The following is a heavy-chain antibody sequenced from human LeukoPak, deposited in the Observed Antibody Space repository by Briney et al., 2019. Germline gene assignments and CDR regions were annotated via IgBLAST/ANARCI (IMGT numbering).Heavy chain of an antibody. J-gene: IGHJ4*02. CDR3: AKDASSTGAVAAAGDY. CDR1: GFTFDDYA. D-gene: IGHD6-19*01. V-gene: IGHV3-9*01. CDR2: ISWNSGSI. Sequence: GRSLRLSCAASGFTFDDYAMYWVRQAPGKGLEWVSGISWNSGSIGYADSVKGRFTISRDNAKNSLYLQMNSLRAEDTALYYCAKDASSTGAVAAAGDYWGQGTLVTVSS.